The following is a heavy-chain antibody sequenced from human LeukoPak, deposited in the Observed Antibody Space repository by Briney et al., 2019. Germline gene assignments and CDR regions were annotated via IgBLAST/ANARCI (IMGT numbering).Heavy chain of an antibody. Sequence: SETLSLTRAVYGGSFSHNYWTWIRQTPGRGMEWIGEISHSGDITNHNPSLKSRVTLSVDSSKNQFSLRVTSVTAADTGIYYCARVPDITARPCDTWGPGTLVIVSS. D-gene: IGHD1-1*01. CDR2: ISHSGDIT. V-gene: IGHV4-34*01. CDR1: GGSFSHNY. CDR3: ARVPDITARPCDT. J-gene: IGHJ5*02.